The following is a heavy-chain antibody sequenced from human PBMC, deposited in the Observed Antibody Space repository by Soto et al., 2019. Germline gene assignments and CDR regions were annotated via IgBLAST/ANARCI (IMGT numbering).Heavy chain of an antibody. V-gene: IGHV3-48*02. CDR3: ASTVDF. Sequence: EVQLVESGGGLVRPGGSLRLSCEDSGFTFSLSSMNWVRQAPGKGLQWLAYISSGSNIINYADSVKGRFTISRDNAKNSLYLQMNSLRDEDTAVYYCASTVDFWGQGTLVTVST. CDR1: GFTFSLSS. D-gene: IGHD2-15*01. J-gene: IGHJ4*02. CDR2: ISSGSNII.